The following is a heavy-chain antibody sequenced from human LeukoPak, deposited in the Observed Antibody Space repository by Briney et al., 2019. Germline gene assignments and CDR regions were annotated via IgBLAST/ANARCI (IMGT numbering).Heavy chain of an antibody. V-gene: IGHV3-21*01. J-gene: IGHJ4*02. Sequence: GESLRLSCAASGFTVSNNFMGWVRQAPGTGLEWVSSISSSSSYIYYADSVKGRFTISRDNAKNSLYLQMNSLRAEDTAVYYCARGHYYGSGSHSRQGDYWGQGTLVTVSS. CDR3: ARGHYYGSGSHSRQGDY. CDR2: ISSSSSYI. D-gene: IGHD3-10*01. CDR1: GFTVSNNF.